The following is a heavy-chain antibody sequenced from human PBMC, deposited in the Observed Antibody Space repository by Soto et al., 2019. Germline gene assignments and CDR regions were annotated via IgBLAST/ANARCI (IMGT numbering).Heavy chain of an antibody. CDR3: ARDSLGPFDI. CDR2: INPSGGST. Sequence: ASVKVSGKASGYTFTSYYIHWARQAPGQGLEWMGIINPSGGSTSYAQKLQGRVTMTRDTSTSTVYMELSSLRSEDAAVYYCARDSLGPFDIWGQGTMVTVSS. CDR1: GYTFTSYY. J-gene: IGHJ3*02. V-gene: IGHV1-46*01.